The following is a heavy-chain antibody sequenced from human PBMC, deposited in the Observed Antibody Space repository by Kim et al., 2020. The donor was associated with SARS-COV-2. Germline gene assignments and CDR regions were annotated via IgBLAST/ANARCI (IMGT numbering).Heavy chain of an antibody. CDR1: GFTFSSHH. V-gene: IGHV3-23*01. D-gene: IGHD3-10*01. J-gene: IGHJ6*02. CDR3: AKVSWIWGVNDLDV. Sequence: GGSLRLSCVASGFTFSSHHINWVRQAPGKGLEWVSGIDRSGGSTYYADSVKGRFTISRDNSRNTLYLQMNSLRAEDTAVYFCAKVSWIWGVNDLDVWGQGTTVTVSS. CDR2: IDRSGGST.